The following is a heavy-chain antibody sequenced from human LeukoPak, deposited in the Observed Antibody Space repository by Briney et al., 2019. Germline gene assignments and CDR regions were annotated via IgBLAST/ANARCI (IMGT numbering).Heavy chain of an antibody. J-gene: IGHJ4*02. CDR3: ARQNYHTYYDYVWGSYRLNYFDY. Sequence: SETLSLTCTVSGGSLSSSSYYWGWIRQPPGKGLEWIGSIYYSGSTYYNPSLKSRVTISVDTSKNQFSLKLSSVTAADTAVYYCARQNYHTYYDYVWGSYRLNYFDYWGQGTLVTVSS. CDR1: GGSLSSSSYY. V-gene: IGHV4-39*01. CDR2: IYYSGST. D-gene: IGHD3-16*02.